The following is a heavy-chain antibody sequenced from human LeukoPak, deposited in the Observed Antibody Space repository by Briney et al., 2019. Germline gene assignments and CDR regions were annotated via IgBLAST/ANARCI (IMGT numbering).Heavy chain of an antibody. CDR1: GGSISSSSYY. D-gene: IGHD3-22*01. V-gene: IGHV4-39*07. CDR3: ARLAANSRYYYDSPKFKQAGYYMDV. Sequence: PSETLSLTCTVSGGSISSSSYYWGWIRQPPGKGLEWIGSIYYSGSTYYNPSLKSRVTISVDTSKNQFSLKLSSVTAADTAVYYCARLAANSRYYYDSPKFKQAGYYMDVWGKGTTVTVSS. J-gene: IGHJ6*03. CDR2: IYYSGST.